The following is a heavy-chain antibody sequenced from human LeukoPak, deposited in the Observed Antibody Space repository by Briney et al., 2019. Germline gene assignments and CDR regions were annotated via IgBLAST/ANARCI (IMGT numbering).Heavy chain of an antibody. CDR3: ARGVKYYYDSSGYHDY. J-gene: IGHJ4*02. Sequence: ASVKVSCKASGYTFTIYGISWVRQAPGQGLEWMGWINPNSGGTNYAQKFQGRVTMTRDTSISTAYMELSRLRSDDTAVYYCARGVKYYYDSSGYHDYWGQGTLVTVSS. V-gene: IGHV1-2*02. D-gene: IGHD3-22*01. CDR2: INPNSGGT. CDR1: GYTFTIYG.